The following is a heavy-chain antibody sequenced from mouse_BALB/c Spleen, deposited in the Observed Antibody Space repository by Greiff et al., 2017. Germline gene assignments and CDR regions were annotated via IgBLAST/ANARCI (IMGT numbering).Heavy chain of an antibody. Sequence: VQLQQSGAELARPGASVKLSCKASGYTFTSYWMQWVKQRPGQGLEWIGAIYPGDGDTRYTQKFKGKATLTADKSSSTAYMQLSSLASEDSAVYYCAREKAYYGLDYWGQGTTLTVSS. CDR2: IYPGDGDT. J-gene: IGHJ2*01. D-gene: IGHD1-2*01. CDR3: AREKAYYGLDY. V-gene: IGHV1-87*01. CDR1: GYTFTSYW.